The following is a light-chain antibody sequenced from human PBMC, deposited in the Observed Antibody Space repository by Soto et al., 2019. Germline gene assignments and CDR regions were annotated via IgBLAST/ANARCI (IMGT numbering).Light chain of an antibody. J-gene: IGLJ2*01. Sequence: QSALTQTASVSGSPGQSITISCTGTSSDVGGHNYVTWYQQHPGKAPKLIIFEVSNRPSGVSNRFSGSKTGNTASLTISGLQAEDEADYYCGSYTGTNSFEVFGGGTKLTVL. CDR2: EVS. V-gene: IGLV2-14*01. CDR1: SSDVGGHNY. CDR3: GSYTGTNSFEV.